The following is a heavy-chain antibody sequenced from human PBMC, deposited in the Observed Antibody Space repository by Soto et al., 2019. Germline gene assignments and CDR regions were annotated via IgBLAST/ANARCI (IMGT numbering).Heavy chain of an antibody. CDR2: INHSGST. V-gene: IGHV4-34*01. D-gene: IGHD2-2*01. CDR3: ASGYCSSTRCYGVPHVTMDV. Sequence: SETLSLTCAVYGASFSGYSWSWIRQPPGKGLEWIGEINHSGSTNYNPSLKSRVTISVDTSKNEFSLNLTSVTAADTAVYYCASGYCSSTRCYGVPHVTMDVWGKGTTVTVSS. J-gene: IGHJ6*04. CDR1: GASFSGYS.